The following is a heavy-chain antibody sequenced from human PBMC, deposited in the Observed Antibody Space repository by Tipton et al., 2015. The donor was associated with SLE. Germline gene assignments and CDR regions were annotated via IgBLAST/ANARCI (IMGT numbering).Heavy chain of an antibody. D-gene: IGHD1-14*01. CDR3: ARDYRGPGAFDI. CDR1: GFTFDDYG. J-gene: IGHJ3*02. Sequence: GSLRLSCAASGFTFDDYGMSWVRQAPGKGLEWVSGINWNGGSTGYADSVKGRFTISRDNAKNSLYLQMNSLRAEDTALYHCARDYRGPGAFDIWGQGTMVTVSS. V-gene: IGHV3-20*01. CDR2: INWNGGST.